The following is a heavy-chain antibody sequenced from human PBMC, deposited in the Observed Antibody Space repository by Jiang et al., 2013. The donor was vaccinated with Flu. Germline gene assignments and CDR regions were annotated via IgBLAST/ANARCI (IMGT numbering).Heavy chain of an antibody. D-gene: IGHD6-19*01. Sequence: GSGLVKPSETLSLTCTVSGGSISSSSYYWGWIRQPPGKGLEWIGSIYYSGSTYYNPSLKSRVTISVDTSKNQFSLKLSSVTAADTAVYYCARHSNGWYGTYAFDIWGQGTMVTVSS. CDR1: GGSISSSSYY. CDR3: ARHSNGWYGTYAFDI. J-gene: IGHJ3*02. V-gene: IGHV4-39*01. CDR2: IYYSGST.